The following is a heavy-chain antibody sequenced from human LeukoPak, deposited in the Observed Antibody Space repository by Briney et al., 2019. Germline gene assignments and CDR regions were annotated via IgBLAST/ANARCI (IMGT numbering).Heavy chain of an antibody. Sequence: ASVKVSCMASGYTFTSYYMHWVRQAPGQGLEWMGIINPSGGSTSYAQKFQGRVTMTRDTSTSTVYMELSSLRSEDTAVYYCARVTHSYYYDSSGYRWFDPWGQGTLVTVSS. D-gene: IGHD3-22*01. V-gene: IGHV1-46*01. CDR2: INPSGGST. CDR1: GYTFTSYY. J-gene: IGHJ5*02. CDR3: ARVTHSYYYDSSGYRWFDP.